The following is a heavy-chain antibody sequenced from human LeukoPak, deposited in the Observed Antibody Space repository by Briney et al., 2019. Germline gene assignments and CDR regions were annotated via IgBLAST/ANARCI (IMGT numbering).Heavy chain of an antibody. D-gene: IGHD2-21*01. CDR3: ARDYGPYPGCSWFDP. V-gene: IGHV1-2*06. CDR1: GYTFTGYY. Sequence: GASVKVSCKASGYTFTGYYIHWVRQAPGQGLEWMGRINGNGGGTSYAQKFQGRVTMTRDTSISTAYMELDRLTSDDTAVYYCARDYGPYPGCSWFDPWGQGTLVTVSS. CDR2: INGNGGGT. J-gene: IGHJ5*02.